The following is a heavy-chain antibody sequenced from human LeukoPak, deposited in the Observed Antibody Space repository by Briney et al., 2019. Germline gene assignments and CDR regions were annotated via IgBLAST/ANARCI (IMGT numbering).Heavy chain of an antibody. CDR3: GRDEVDYESRGSGAFDI. V-gene: IGHV1-69*04. D-gene: IGHD3-22*01. CDR2: VSPILGIA. J-gene: IGHJ3*02. CDR1: GGSFSSYA. Sequence: TVTVSCTASGGSFSSYAISWVRQPPAPGLESMGIVSPILGIANYAQQFQGRLMTTAEKSTSTAYMELSSLRSEDTAAYYCGRDEVDYESRGSGAFDIWGQGTMVTVSS.